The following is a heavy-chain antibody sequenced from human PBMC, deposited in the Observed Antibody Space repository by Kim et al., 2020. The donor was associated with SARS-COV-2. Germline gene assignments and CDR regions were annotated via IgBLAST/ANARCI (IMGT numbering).Heavy chain of an antibody. CDR2: ISSSSSST. CDR3: GRWHYDNFTGRRDYYYG. V-gene: IGHV3-11*03. CDR1: GFTFSNYY. D-gene: IGHD3-9*01. J-gene: IGHJ6*01. Sequence: GGSLRLSCAASGFTFSNYYMSWIRQAPGKGLEWVSFISSSSSSTNYADFKKGRSTICGDNANKSLFLQKNILSDDDTAVYCCGRWHYDNFTGRRDYYYG.